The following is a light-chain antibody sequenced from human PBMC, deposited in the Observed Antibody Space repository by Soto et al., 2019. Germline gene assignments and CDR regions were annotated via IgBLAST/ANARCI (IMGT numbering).Light chain of an antibody. Sequence: QSVLTQPPLVSAAPGQKVTISCSGSSSNIGENDVSWYQQFPGTAPKLLIYGNNKRPSGIPDRFSGSRSGTSATLGITGLQTGDEADYYCGTWDTRLSGGVFGGGTKLTVL. CDR3: GTWDTRLSGGV. J-gene: IGLJ2*01. CDR2: GNN. CDR1: SSNIGEND. V-gene: IGLV1-51*01.